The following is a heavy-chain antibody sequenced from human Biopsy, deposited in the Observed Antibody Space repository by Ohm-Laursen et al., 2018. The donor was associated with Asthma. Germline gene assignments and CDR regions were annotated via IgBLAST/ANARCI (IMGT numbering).Heavy chain of an antibody. Sequence: SSLRLSCTASGFNFHNYGMNWVRRAPGKGLEWVAQILFDGRKINYPDSVKGRFTISRYNSKNMVYLQMNSLRPEDTAVYYCAKDRVAGRSYYFDYWGQGSLVSVSS. CDR3: AKDRVAGRSYYFDY. D-gene: IGHD6-13*01. J-gene: IGHJ4*02. V-gene: IGHV3-30*18. CDR1: GFNFHNYG. CDR2: ILFDGRKI.